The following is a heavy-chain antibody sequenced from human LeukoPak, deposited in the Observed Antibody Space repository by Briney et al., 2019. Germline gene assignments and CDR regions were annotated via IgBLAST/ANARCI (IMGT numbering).Heavy chain of an antibody. Sequence: ASVKVSCKASGYTLTSYSIHWVRQAPGQGLEWMGIINPSGASAMYAQKFQGRVTMTRDMSTATVYLDLSSLRFDDTAVYYCARGHGSGSTNWFDPWGQGTLVTVSS. D-gene: IGHD3-10*01. J-gene: IGHJ5*02. V-gene: IGHV1-46*01. CDR1: GYTLTSYS. CDR3: ARGHGSGSTNWFDP. CDR2: INPSGASA.